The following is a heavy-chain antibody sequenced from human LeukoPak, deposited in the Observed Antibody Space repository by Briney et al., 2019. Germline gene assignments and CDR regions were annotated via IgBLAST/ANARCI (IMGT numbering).Heavy chain of an antibody. CDR3: ARSVLFDP. CDR2: INHSGST. Sequence: SETLSLTCAVYGGSFSGHYWSWIRQPPGKGLEWIGEINHSGSTNYNPSLKSRVTISVDTSKNQFSLKLSSVTAADTAVYYCARSVLFDPWGQGTLVTVSS. CDR1: GGSFSGHY. V-gene: IGHV4-34*01. J-gene: IGHJ5*02.